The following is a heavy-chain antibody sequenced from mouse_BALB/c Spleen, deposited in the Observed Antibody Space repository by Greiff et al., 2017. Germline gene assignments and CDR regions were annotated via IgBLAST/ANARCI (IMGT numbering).Heavy chain of an antibody. D-gene: IGHD3-3*01. V-gene: IGHV5-17*02. J-gene: IGHJ1*01. CDR2: ISSGSSSI. CDR3: ARRDPNWYFDV. Sequence: EVQLVESGGGLVQPGGSRKLSCAASGFTFSSFGMHWVRQAPEKGLEWVAYISSGSSSIYYADTVKGRFTISRDNPKNTLFLQMTSLRSEDTAMYYCARRDPNWYFDVWGAGTTVTVSS. CDR1: GFTFSSFG.